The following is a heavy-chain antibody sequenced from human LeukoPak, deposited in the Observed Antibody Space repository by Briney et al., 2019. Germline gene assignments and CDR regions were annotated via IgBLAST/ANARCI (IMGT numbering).Heavy chain of an antibody. V-gene: IGHV3-23*01. Sequence: YYADSVKGRFTISRDNSKNTLYLQMNSLRAEDTAVYYCAKVVRIRGSPVDYWGQGTLVTVSS. J-gene: IGHJ4*02. D-gene: IGHD1-26*01. CDR3: AKVVRIRGSPVDY.